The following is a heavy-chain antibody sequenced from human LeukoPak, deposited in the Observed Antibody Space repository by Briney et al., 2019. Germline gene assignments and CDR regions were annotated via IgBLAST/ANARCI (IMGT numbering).Heavy chain of an antibody. Sequence: GSLRLSCAASGFTVSSNYMSWVRQAPEKGLEWVSVIYSGGSTYYADSVKGRFTISRDNSKNTLYLQMNSLRAEDTAVYYCARAPTVTTVGYNYYYMDVWGKGTTVTVSS. CDR1: GFTVSSNY. V-gene: IGHV3-53*01. CDR3: ARAPTVTTVGYNYYYMDV. D-gene: IGHD4-17*01. CDR2: IYSGGST. J-gene: IGHJ6*03.